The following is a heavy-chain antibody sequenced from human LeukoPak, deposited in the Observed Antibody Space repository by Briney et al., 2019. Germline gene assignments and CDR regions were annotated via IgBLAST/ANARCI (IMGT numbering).Heavy chain of an antibody. CDR3: AREDSSGHDAFDI. CDR1: GYTFTGFY. J-gene: IGHJ3*02. Sequence: ASVKVSCKASGYTFTGFYIHWVRQAPGQGLEWMGWINPNSGGTNYAQKFQGRVTMTRDTSISTAYMELSRLRSDGTAVYYCAREDSSGHDAFDIWGQGTMVTVSS. CDR2: INPNSGGT. V-gene: IGHV1-2*02. D-gene: IGHD3-22*01.